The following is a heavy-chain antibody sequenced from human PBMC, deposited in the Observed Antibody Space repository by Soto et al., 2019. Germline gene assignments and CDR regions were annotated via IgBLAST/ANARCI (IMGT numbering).Heavy chain of an antibody. CDR2: IYYSGST. J-gene: IGHJ1*01. V-gene: IGHV4-30-4*01. Sequence: SETLSLTCTVSGGSISSGDYYWSWIRQPPGKGLEWIGYIYYSGSTYYNPSLKSRVTISVDTSKNQFSLKLSSVTAADTVVYYCARSLDYYDSSGYYETEYFQHWGQGTLVTVSS. CDR1: GGSISSGDYY. D-gene: IGHD3-22*01. CDR3: ARSLDYYDSSGYYETEYFQH.